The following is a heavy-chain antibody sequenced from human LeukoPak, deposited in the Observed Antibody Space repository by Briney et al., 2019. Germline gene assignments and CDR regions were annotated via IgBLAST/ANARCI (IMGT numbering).Heavy chain of an antibody. Sequence: PSQTLSLTCTVSSGSISSSNYYWSWIRQPAGKGLEWIGSIYHSGSTYYNPSLKSRVTISVDTSKNQFSLKLSSVTAADTAVYYCARHKKAYYYDSSGYYMDVWGKGTTVIISS. CDR1: SGSISSSNYY. CDR2: IYHSGST. CDR3: ARHKKAYYYDSSGYYMDV. J-gene: IGHJ6*03. D-gene: IGHD3-22*01. V-gene: IGHV4-39*01.